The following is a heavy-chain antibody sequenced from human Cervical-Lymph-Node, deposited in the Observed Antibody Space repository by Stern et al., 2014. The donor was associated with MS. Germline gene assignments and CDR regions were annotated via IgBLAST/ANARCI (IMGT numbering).Heavy chain of an antibody. CDR2: ITPNSGAT. J-gene: IGHJ4*02. D-gene: IGHD2-21*01. CDR3: ARDSVVEDLDY. CDR1: GYTFTGYY. Sequence: VQLVQSGAEVKKPGASLKVSCKASGYTFTGYYIHWVRQAPGQGLEWMGRITPNSGATNSAHKFQGRVTMTRDTSITTAYMDLTRLTSDDTAVYYCARDSVVEDLDYWGQGTLVTVSS. V-gene: IGHV1-2*06.